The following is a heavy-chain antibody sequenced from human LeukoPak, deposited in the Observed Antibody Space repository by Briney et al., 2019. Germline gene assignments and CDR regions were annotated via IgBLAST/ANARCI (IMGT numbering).Heavy chain of an antibody. CDR2: ISASADST. D-gene: IGHD6-19*01. CDR1: GFTFTNYA. V-gene: IGHV3-23*01. CDR3: AKDGLSDY. J-gene: IGHJ4*02. Sequence: GGSLRLSCAASGFTFTNYAMSWVRQAPGRGLEWVSTISASADSTYYGDSVRGRFTVSRDNSKNTVYLQMDSLRAEDTAVYYRAKDGLSDYWGQGTLVTVSS.